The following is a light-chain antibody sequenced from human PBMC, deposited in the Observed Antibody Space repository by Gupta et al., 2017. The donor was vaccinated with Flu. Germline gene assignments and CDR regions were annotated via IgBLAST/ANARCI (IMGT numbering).Light chain of an antibody. CDR3: QVEHSLTESDV. Sequence: GENDIGSKLVRWYQLRSGEPHVLVVNDDDDRPSGIPARFSGSKSGNTAILTINRVEAGDEADYYRQVEHSLTESDVFGPGTKFTVL. J-gene: IGLJ1*01. CDR1: DIGSKL. V-gene: IGLV3-21*02. CDR2: DDD.